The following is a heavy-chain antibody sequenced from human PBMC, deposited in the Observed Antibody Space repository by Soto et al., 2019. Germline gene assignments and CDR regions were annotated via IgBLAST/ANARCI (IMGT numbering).Heavy chain of an antibody. CDR1: GFTFSSDW. V-gene: IGHV3-7*05. CDR3: ARDGSPGTSSVYFDAFEI. D-gene: IGHD6-13*01. CDR2: IRKDGSKT. Sequence: EVRLVAAGGGLVQPGGSLRLSCEAPGFTFSSDWMTWVRQAPGQGLECESKIRKDGSKTSDLDSERGRFTSSRDNARSSLDLKIDSRRAEGKALYYCARDGSPGTSSVYFDAFEISGKGTMVTVS. J-gene: IGHJ3*02.